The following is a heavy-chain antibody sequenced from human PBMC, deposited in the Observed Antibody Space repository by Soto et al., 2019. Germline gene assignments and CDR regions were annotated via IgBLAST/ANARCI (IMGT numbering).Heavy chain of an antibody. CDR2: INPSGDGT. Sequence: ASVKVSCKAFGYTFNAFYMHWVRQAPGQGLEWMGVINPSGDGTSYAQKFQGRVTMTRDTSTSTVYMELSSLRSEDTAVYYCARVALGYDYADLWRQGTTVTVSS. CDR1: GYTFNAFY. J-gene: IGHJ6*02. D-gene: IGHD4-17*01. CDR3: ARVALGYDYADL. V-gene: IGHV1-46*02.